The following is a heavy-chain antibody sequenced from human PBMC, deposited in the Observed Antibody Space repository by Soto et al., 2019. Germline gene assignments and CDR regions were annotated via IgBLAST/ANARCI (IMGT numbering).Heavy chain of an antibody. Sequence: ASVKVSCKVSGYTLTELSMHWVRQAPGKGLEWMGGFDPEDGETIYAQKFQGRVTMTEDTSTDTAYMELSSLRSEDTAVYYCATDVYYDILTGLDYWGQGTLVTVS. V-gene: IGHV1-24*01. CDR2: FDPEDGET. CDR1: GYTLTELS. J-gene: IGHJ4*02. D-gene: IGHD3-9*01. CDR3: ATDVYYDILTGLDY.